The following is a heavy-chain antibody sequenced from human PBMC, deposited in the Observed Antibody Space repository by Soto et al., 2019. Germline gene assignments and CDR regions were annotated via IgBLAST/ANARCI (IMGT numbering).Heavy chain of an antibody. CDR3: ARRSSSSWYSDY. J-gene: IGHJ4*02. V-gene: IGHV5-51*01. CDR1: GYSFSSYW. CDR2: IYPGYSDT. D-gene: IGHD6-13*01. Sequence: GESLKISCKGSGYSFSSYWISWVRQMPGKGVVWMGIIYPGYSDTRYSPTFHDQVTMSADKSISSVYLQWSSLKASDTAMYYCARRSSSSWYSDYWGQGTLVTVSS.